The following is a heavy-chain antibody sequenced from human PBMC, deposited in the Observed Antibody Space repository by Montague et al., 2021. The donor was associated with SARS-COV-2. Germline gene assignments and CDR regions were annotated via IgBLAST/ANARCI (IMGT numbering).Heavy chain of an antibody. CDR3: ARHRANAGSFDI. D-gene: IGHD1-1*01. CDR1: GGSITVSRYD. V-gene: IGHV4-39*01. J-gene: IGHJ3*02. CDR2: VHYTGTN. Sequence: SETLSLTCTVSGGSITVSRYDWGWIRQPPGKGLEWIGSVHYTGTNYYHAFLKSRLTISVDTTENQFSLKMTSVTASDTAVYYCARHRANAGSFDIWGQGTMVTVSS.